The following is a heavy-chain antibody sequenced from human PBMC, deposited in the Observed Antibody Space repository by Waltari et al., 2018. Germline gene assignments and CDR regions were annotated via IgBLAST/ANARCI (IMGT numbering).Heavy chain of an antibody. CDR1: GGTFSSYA. Sequence: QVQLVQSGAEVKKPGSSVKVSCKASGGTFSSYAISWVRQAPGQGLEWMGGIIPILCTANYAQKFQGRVTITADKSTSTAYMELSSLRSEDTAVYYCARGGPRVTMIVVVTPFDPWGQGTLVTVSS. J-gene: IGHJ5*02. D-gene: IGHD3-22*01. V-gene: IGHV1-69*14. CDR3: ARGGPRVTMIVVVTPFDP. CDR2: IIPILCTA.